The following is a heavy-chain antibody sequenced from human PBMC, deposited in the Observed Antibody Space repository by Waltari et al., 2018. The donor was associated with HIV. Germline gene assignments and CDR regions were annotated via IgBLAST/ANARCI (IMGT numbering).Heavy chain of an antibody. CDR2: INTDGTYT. V-gene: IGHV3-74*01. D-gene: IGHD1-1*01. Sequence: EVRLEESGGGLVQPGGSLRLSCEASGFSFTYSWMHWVRQVPGKRPECVSRINTDGTYTNYADAVRGRFSNSRDNAKNTLYLQMNSLKVEDTAVYFCAVPRCNRANCHFASWGQGTLVTVSS. CDR3: AVPRCNRANCHFAS. J-gene: IGHJ4*02. CDR1: GFSFTYSW.